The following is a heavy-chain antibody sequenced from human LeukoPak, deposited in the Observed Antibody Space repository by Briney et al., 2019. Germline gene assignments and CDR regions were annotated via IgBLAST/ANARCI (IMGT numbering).Heavy chain of an antibody. J-gene: IGHJ4*02. CDR2: ISYDGSNK. CDR1: GFTFSSYW. D-gene: IGHD2-8*02. Sequence: PGGSLRLSCAASGFTFSSYWMSWVRQAPGKGLEWVAVISYDGSNKYYADSVKGRFTISRDDSRDTLFLQMNRLSVDDTAIYYCTKAPLRSCSGAFCYPFDYWGQGTLVTVSS. V-gene: IGHV3-30*18. CDR3: TKAPLRSCSGAFCYPFDY.